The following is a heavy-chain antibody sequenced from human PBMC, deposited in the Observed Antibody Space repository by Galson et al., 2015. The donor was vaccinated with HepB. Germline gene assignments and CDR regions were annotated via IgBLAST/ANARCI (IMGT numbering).Heavy chain of an antibody. V-gene: IGHV3-13*01. D-gene: IGHD3-10*01. J-gene: IGHJ6*02. Sequence: SLRLSCAASGFTFSSQDMHWVRQTTGRGLEWVSGIGTIGDTFYSNSVRGRFTISRENAKNSLYLQMNSLRDDDTAAYYCARGHPVVRGVISDMDVWGQGTTVTVSS. CDR2: IGTIGDT. CDR1: GFTFSSQD. CDR3: ARGHPVVRGVISDMDV.